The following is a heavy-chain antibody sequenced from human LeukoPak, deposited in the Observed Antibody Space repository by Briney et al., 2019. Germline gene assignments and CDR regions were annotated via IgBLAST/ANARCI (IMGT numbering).Heavy chain of an antibody. V-gene: IGHV5-51*01. Sequence: GESLKISCHGSGYTFSKYWIGWVRQMPGKGLEWMGIIYPGDSDTRYSPSFQGQVTISADKSISTAYLQWSSLKASDTAMYYCARPPYYYGSGSYTYWGQGTLVTVSP. CDR1: GYTFSKYW. CDR3: ARPPYYYGSGSYTY. D-gene: IGHD3-10*01. CDR2: IYPGDSDT. J-gene: IGHJ4*02.